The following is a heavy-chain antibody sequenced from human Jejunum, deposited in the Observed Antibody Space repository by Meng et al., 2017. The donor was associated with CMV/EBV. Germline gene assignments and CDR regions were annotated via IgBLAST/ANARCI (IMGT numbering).Heavy chain of an antibody. V-gene: IGHV3-30-3*01. CDR3: TRGSLGPELRAGFDY. D-gene: IGHD1-14*01. CDR2: ITYDGNTK. CDR1: GFTFSTYA. J-gene: IGHJ4*02. Sequence: QVQLVESGGGMGQPGRALRPACPASGFTFSTYAMHWVRQAPGQGLEWVAAITYDGNTKYYVDSVKGRFTISRDNSENTVYLQVNSLRAEDTAVYYCTRGSLGPELRAGFDYWGQGTLVTVAA.